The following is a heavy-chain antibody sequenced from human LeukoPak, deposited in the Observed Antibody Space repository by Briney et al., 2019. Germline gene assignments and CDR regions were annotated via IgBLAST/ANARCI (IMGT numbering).Heavy chain of an antibody. CDR3: AKARYCSGGSCYSTFDY. D-gene: IGHD2-15*01. CDR2: IGWSSGRI. V-gene: IGHV3-9*01. CDR1: GFTVLDHA. J-gene: IGHJ4*02. Sequence: GGSLRLSCVGSGFTVLDHAMHWVRQAPGKGLEWVSGIGWSSGRIDYADSVKGRFTSSRDNAKNSLYLQMNSLRAEDTAIYYCAKARYCSGGSCYSTFDYWGQGTLVTVSS.